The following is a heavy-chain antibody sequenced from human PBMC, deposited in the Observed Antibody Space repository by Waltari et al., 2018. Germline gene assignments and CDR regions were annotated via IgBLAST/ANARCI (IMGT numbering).Heavy chain of an antibody. V-gene: IGHV4-38-2*02. CDR3: ARETTVADWYFDL. Sequence: QVQLQESGPGLVKPSETLSLTCAVSGYSISSGYYWGWIRQPPGKGLEWIGSIYHSGSTYYTPSLKSRVTISVDTSKNQFSLKLSSVTAADTAVYYCARETTVADWYFDLWGRGTLVTVSS. D-gene: IGHD4-17*01. CDR2: IYHSGST. J-gene: IGHJ2*01. CDR1: GYSISSGYY.